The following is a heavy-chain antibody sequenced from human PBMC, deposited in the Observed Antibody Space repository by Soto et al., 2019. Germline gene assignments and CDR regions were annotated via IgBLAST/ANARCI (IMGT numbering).Heavy chain of an antibody. V-gene: IGHV3-53*04. CDR3: TRDGPYYYASRMDV. D-gene: IGHD3-10*01. Sequence: GGSLILSCAASGLTVSSNYMTWVRLRPGKGLEWVSVIHSGGDTYYANSVKGRFTISRHDSGNTVFLQMNGLRPEDTAVYYCTRDGPYYYASRMDVWGQGTTVTVSS. CDR1: GLTVSSNY. J-gene: IGHJ6*02. CDR2: IHSGGDT.